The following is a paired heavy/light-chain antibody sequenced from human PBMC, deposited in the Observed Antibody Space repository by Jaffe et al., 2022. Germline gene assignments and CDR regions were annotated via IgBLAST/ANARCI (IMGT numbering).Light chain of an antibody. CDR3: SSYTSTSTLVV. CDR1: SSDVGGHNY. Sequence: QSALTQPASVSGTPGQSITISCTGTSSDVGGHNYVSWYQQYPGKAPKLMIYEVSNRPSGVSNRFSGSKSGNTASLTISGLQAEDEADYYCSSYTSTSTLVVFGGGTKVTVL. CDR2: EVS. J-gene: IGLJ2*01. V-gene: IGLV2-14*01.
Heavy chain of an antibody. CDR3: AKDLRFISGWRCGAY. CDR1: GFTFSSYA. Sequence: EVQLLESGGGLVQPGGSLRLSCAASGFTFSSYAMSWVRQAPGKGLEWVSAISGSSDRIYDADSVKGRFTISRDNSKDTLYLQMNSLRAEDTAIYYCAKDLRFISGWRCGAYWGQGTLVTVSS. D-gene: IGHD6-19*01. CDR2: ISGSSDRI. V-gene: IGHV3-23*01. J-gene: IGHJ4*02.